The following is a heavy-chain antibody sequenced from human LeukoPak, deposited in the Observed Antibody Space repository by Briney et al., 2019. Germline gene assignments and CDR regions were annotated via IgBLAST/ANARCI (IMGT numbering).Heavy chain of an antibody. CDR2: ISSSSSYI. V-gene: IGHV3-21*01. D-gene: IGHD6-13*01. J-gene: IGHJ4*02. Sequence: GGSLRLSCAASGFTFSSYWMHWVRQAPGKGLEWVSSISSSSSYIYYADSVKGRFTISRDNAKNSLYLQMNSLRAEDTAVYYCARAVIAAEHADYWGQGTLVTVSS. CDR3: ARAVIAAEHADY. CDR1: GFTFSSYW.